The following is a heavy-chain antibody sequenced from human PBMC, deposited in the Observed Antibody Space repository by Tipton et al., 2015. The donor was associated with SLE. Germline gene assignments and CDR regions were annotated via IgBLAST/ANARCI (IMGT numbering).Heavy chain of an antibody. Sequence: TLSLTCTVSGYSISSGHLWGWIRQAPGKGLEWIASVFRSGTSHYNPSLKRRVTISGDTSKNQFSLKVTSVTAADTAVYYCARLSAYYRVFDLWGQGTQVTVSS. V-gene: IGHV4-38-2*02. CDR3: ARLSAYYRVFDL. J-gene: IGHJ4*02. D-gene: IGHD3-3*01. CDR2: VFRSGTS. CDR1: GYSISSGHL.